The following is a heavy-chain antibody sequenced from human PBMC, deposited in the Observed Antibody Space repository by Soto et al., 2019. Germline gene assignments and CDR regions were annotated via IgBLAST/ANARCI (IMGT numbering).Heavy chain of an antibody. D-gene: IGHD6-19*01. CDR3: AKVGSSASYHNSYFDS. CDR1: GFTFSSYA. CDR2: ISSSGGST. V-gene: IGHV3-23*01. J-gene: IGHJ4*02. Sequence: LRLSCAASGFTFSSYAMTWVRQAPGKGLEWVSVISSSGGSTYSADSVKGRFTISRDNSKNTLYLQMNSLRAEDTAVYYCAKVGSSASYHNSYFDSWGQGTLVTVSS.